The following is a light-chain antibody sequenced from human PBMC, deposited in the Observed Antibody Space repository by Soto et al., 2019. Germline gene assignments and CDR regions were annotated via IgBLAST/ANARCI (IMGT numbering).Light chain of an antibody. CDR3: QQYDNLPYT. J-gene: IGKJ2*01. CDR2: DAS. V-gene: IGKV1-33*01. CDR1: QDINFY. Sequence: DIQMTQSPSSLSASVGDRVTITCQASQDINFYLNWYQQKPGKAPNLLIYDASKVETGVPPRFTGSGSGTDFTLTISGLQPEDIETFYCQQYDNLPYTFGQGTKVDIK.